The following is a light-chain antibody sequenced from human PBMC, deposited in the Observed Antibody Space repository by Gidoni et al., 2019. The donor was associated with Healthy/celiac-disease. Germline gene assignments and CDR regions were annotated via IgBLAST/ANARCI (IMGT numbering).Light chain of an antibody. V-gene: IGKV4-1*01. Sequence: DIVMTQSPDSLAVSLGERATINCKSRQSVLYSSNNKNYLAWYQQKPGQPPKLLIYWASTRESGVPHRFSGSGSGTDFTLTISSLQAEDVAVYYCQQYYSTLWTFGQGTKVEIK. CDR3: QQYYSTLWT. CDR1: QSVLYSSNNKNY. J-gene: IGKJ1*01. CDR2: WAS.